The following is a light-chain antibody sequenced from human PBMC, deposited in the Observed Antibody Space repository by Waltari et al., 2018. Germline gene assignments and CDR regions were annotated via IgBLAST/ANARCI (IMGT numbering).Light chain of an antibody. CDR2: GAS. V-gene: IGKV3-20*01. CDR3: QQYGSSPLT. Sequence: EIVLTQSPGTLSLSPGERATLSCRASQSVSSSYLAWYQQEPGQAPRLLIYGASSRATGIPVRFSGSRSGTDFTLTISRLEPEDFAVYYCQQYGSSPLTFGGGTKVEIK. CDR1: QSVSSSY. J-gene: IGKJ4*01.